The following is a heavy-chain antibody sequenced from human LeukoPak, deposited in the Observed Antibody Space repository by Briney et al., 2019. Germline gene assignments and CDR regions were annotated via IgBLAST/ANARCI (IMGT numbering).Heavy chain of an antibody. V-gene: IGHV4-39*01. CDR1: GGSISSSSYY. D-gene: IGHD2-2*01. CDR3: ARRGYCSSTSCYEYWFDP. J-gene: IGHJ5*02. Sequence: PSVTLSLTCTVSGGSISSSSYYWGRIRQPPGKGLEWIGIIYYSGSTYYNPSLKSRLTISVDTSKNQFSLKLSSVTATDTAVYYCARRGYCSSTSCYEYWFDPWGQGTLVTVSS. CDR2: IYYSGST.